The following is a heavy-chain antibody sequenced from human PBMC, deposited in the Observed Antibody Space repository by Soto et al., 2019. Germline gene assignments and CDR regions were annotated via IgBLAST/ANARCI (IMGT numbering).Heavy chain of an antibody. CDR3: ASSPRGYCSSTSCRELGNYYGMDV. J-gene: IGHJ6*02. CDR2: IDPSDSYT. CDR1: GYSFTSYW. Sequence: GESLKISCKGSGYSFTSYWISWVRQMPGKGLEWMGRIDPSDSYTNYSPYFQGHVTISADKSISTAYMKWSSLKASDTAMYYFASSPRGYCSSTSCRELGNYYGMDVWGQGTTVTVSS. V-gene: IGHV5-10-1*01. D-gene: IGHD2-2*01.